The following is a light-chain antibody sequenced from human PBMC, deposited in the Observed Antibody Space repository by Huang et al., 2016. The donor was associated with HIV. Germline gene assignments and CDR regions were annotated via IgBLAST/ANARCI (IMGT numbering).Light chain of an antibody. CDR1: PSVSSNY. CDR2: DAS. J-gene: IGKJ1*01. V-gene: IGKV3-20*01. Sequence: EFVLTQSPGTLSLSPGEGATLSCRASPSVSSNYLAWYQQKPGQAPRILIYDASSRATGIPDRFSGSGSGTDFTLTISRLEPEDFAVYYCQQYHSSPWTFGQGTGVEIK. CDR3: QQYHSSPWT.